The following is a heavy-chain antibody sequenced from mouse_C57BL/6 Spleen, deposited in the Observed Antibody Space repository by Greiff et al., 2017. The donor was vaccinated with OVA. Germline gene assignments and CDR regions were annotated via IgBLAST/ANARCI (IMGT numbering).Heavy chain of an antibody. J-gene: IGHJ2*01. D-gene: IGHD4-1*01. Sequence: EVNVVESGGGLVQPGGSLKLSCAASGFTFSDYGMAWVRQAPRKGPEWVAFISNLAYSIYYADTVTGRFTISRENAKNTLYLEMSSLRSEDTAMYYCARSLWDGGPFDYWGQGTTLTVSS. CDR1: GFTFSDYG. V-gene: IGHV5-15*01. CDR3: ARSLWDGGPFDY. CDR2: ISNLAYSI.